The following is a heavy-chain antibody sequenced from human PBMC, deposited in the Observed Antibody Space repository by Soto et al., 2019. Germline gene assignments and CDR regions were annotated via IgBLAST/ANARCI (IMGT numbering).Heavy chain of an antibody. J-gene: IGHJ6*03. CDR2: MNPVSGNT. D-gene: IGHD2-2*01. CDR3: AAGIMPDTLFYYYYMDV. V-gene: IGHV1-8*01. CDR1: GDTFTRYD. Sequence: QLQLVQSGAEVKKPGASVKVSCKASGDTFTRYDFNWVRQAPGQGLEWLGWMNPVSGNTGYAQKFQGRVTMTRNTSISTAYMELSSLRSEDTAVYYCAAGIMPDTLFYYYYMDVWGKGTTVTVSS.